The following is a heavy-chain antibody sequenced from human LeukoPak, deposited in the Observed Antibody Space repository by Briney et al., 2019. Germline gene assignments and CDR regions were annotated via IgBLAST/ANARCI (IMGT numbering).Heavy chain of an antibody. Sequence: SETLSLTCTVSGDSMSSYFWSWIRQPPGKGLEWIGYIYYSGSTNYNPSLKSRVTISVDTSKNQFSLKLSSVTAADTAVYYCARDATYYYDSGHAFDIWGQGTMVTVSS. V-gene: IGHV4-59*01. CDR1: GDSMSSYF. CDR2: IYYSGST. CDR3: ARDATYYYDSGHAFDI. D-gene: IGHD3-22*01. J-gene: IGHJ3*02.